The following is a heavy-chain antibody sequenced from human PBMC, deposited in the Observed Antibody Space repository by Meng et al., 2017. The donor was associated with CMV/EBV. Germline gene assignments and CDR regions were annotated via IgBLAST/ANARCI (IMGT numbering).Heavy chain of an antibody. J-gene: IGHJ6*02. Sequence: SVKVSCKASGYTFTSYDINWVRQATGQGLEWMGWMNPNSGNTGYAQKLQGRVTMTRNTSISTAYMELSSLRSEDTAVYYCARVRRATAYYGMDVWGQGTTVTVSS. CDR1: GYTFTSYD. CDR3: ARVRRATAYYGMDV. CDR2: MNPNSGNT. D-gene: IGHD5-24*01. V-gene: IGHV1-8*01.